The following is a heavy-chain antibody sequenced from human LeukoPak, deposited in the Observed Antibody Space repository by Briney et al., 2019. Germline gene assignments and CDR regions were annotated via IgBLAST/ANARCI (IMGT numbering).Heavy chain of an antibody. CDR2: INHSGST. D-gene: IGHD2-2*01. V-gene: IGHV4-34*01. CDR3: ARGDCSSTSCYQGAFDI. CDR1: GGSFSGYY. Sequence: SETLSLTCAVYGGSFSGYYWSWIRQPPGKGLEWIGEINHSGSTNYNPSLKSRVTISVDTSKNQFSLKLCSVTAADTAVYYCARGDCSSTSCYQGAFDIWGQGTMVTVSS. J-gene: IGHJ3*02.